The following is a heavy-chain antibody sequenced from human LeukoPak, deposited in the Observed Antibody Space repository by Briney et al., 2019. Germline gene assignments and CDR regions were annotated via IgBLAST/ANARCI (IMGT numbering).Heavy chain of an antibody. J-gene: IGHJ4*02. CDR2: ISSSSSM. Sequence: GGSLRLSCVVSGFTFSSYDMNWVRQAPGKGLEWVSYISSSSSMYHADSVKGRFTISRDNAKNSLSLQMNSLRDDDTAVYYCARGPLGWSDYWGQGTLVTVSS. CDR1: GFTFSSYD. V-gene: IGHV3-48*03. D-gene: IGHD1-26*01. CDR3: ARGPLGWSDY.